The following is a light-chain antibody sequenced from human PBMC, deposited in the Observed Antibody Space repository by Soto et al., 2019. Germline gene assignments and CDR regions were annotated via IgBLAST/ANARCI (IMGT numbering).Light chain of an antibody. CDR2: EVT. V-gene: IGLV2-14*01. CDR1: SSDIGRFNY. Sequence: QSALAQPASVSGSPGQSITISCTGTSSDIGRFNYVSWYQQHPGKAPKLIIYEVTNRPSGVSNRFSGSKSGNTASLTISGLQSEDEADYYCSSYTSSSTLLYVFGTGTKVTVL. CDR3: SSYTSSSTLLYV. J-gene: IGLJ1*01.